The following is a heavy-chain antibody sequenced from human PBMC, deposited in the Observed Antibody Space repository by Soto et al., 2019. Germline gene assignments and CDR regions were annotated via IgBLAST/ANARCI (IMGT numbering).Heavy chain of an antibody. D-gene: IGHD3-9*01. CDR1: VGSISSSSYY. Sequence: SETLSLTCTVSVGSISSSSYYWDCIRQPPGKGLEWIGSIYYSGSTYYNPSLKSRVTISVDTSKNQFSLKLSSVTAADTAVYYCARGLAYYDILTGSRYNWFDPWGQGTLVTVSS. CDR3: ARGLAYYDILTGSRYNWFDP. J-gene: IGHJ5*02. CDR2: IYYSGST. V-gene: IGHV4-39*01.